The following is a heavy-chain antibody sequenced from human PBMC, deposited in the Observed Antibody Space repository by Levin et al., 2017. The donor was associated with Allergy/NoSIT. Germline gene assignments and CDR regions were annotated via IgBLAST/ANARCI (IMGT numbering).Heavy chain of an antibody. J-gene: IGHJ4*02. CDR2: IYYSGST. CDR3: ARHQADIVVVPAARTSIRKTYYFDY. CDR1: GGSISSSSYY. V-gene: IGHV4-39*01. Sequence: SQTLSLTCTVSGGSISSSSYYWGWIRQPPGKGLEWIGSIYYSGSTYYNPSLKSRVTISVDTSKNQFSLKLSSVTAADTAVYYCARHQADIVVVPAARTSIRKTYYFDYWGQGTLVTVSS. D-gene: IGHD2-2*01.